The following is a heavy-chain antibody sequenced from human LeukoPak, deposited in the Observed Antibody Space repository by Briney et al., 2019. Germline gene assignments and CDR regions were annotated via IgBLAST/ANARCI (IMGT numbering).Heavy chain of an antibody. CDR3: ARGSSYGFSMGY. J-gene: IGHJ4*02. D-gene: IGHD3-16*01. V-gene: IGHV1-18*01. Sequence: ASVKVSCEASGYTFTSYGINWVRQAPGQGLEWMGWISTYNGDTNYAQKLQGRVTMTTDTSTSTAYMELRSLRSDDTAVYYCARGSSYGFSMGYWGQGTLVTVSS. CDR2: ISTYNGDT. CDR1: GYTFTSYG.